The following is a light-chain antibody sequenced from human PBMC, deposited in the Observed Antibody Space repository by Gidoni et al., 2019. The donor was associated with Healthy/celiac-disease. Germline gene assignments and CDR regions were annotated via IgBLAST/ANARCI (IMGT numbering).Light chain of an antibody. CDR1: QDISSW. Sequence: DIQMTQSPSSVSASVGDGVTITCRASQDISSWLAWYQQKPGKAPKLLIYAASSLQSGVPSRFSGSGSGTDFTLTINSLQPEDFATYFCQQANSFPNTFGQXTKLEI. CDR3: QQANSFPNT. J-gene: IGKJ2*01. V-gene: IGKV1-12*01. CDR2: AAS.